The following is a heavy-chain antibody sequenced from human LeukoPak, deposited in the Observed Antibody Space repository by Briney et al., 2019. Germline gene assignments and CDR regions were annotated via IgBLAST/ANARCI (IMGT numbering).Heavy chain of an antibody. CDR1: GFAFDDSA. CDR2: IRRRAYGGAA. J-gene: IGHJ4*02. V-gene: IGHV3-49*04. Sequence: GGSLRLSCTTSGFAFDDSAMSWVRQPAGKGLEWVGFIRRRAYGGAAEYAASVKGRFIISRDDSKGIAYLQMNSLKTEDTAVYYCSRNGLVDFDYWGQGSRVIVSP. CDR3: SRNGLVDFDY.